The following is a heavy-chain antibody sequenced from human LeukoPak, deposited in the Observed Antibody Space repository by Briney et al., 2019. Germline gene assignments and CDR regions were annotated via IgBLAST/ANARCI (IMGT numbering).Heavy chain of an antibody. J-gene: IGHJ4*02. CDR1: GFTLDDYA. CDR3: AKGTMIGVAVRDYFDY. Sequence: PGGSLRLSCAASGFTLDDYAMHWVRQAPGKGLEWVSGISWNSVNIGYADSVKGRFTISGDNAKNSLYLQMNSLRAEDMALYYCAKGTMIGVAVRDYFDYWGQGTLVTVSS. CDR2: ISWNSVNI. D-gene: IGHD3-22*01. V-gene: IGHV3-9*03.